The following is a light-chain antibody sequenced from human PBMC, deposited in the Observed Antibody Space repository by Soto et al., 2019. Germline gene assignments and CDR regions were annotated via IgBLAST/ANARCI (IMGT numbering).Light chain of an antibody. CDR1: QSVRSN. V-gene: IGKV3-15*01. CDR3: HSRA. CDR2: GAS. Sequence: EVVMTQSPATLSVSPGERVTLSCRASQSVRSNLAWYQQKPGQSPRLLIYGASTRATGIPARFSGSGSGTEFTLTISSLQPDDFATYYCHSRAFGQGTRLETK. J-gene: IGKJ5*01.